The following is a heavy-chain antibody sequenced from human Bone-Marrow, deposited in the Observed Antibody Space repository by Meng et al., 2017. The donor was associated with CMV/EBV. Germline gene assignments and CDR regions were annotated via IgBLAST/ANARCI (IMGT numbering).Heavy chain of an antibody. Sequence: QVQLVESGGRGVQPGWSLRLSCSASGVTFSSYSMHWVRQAPGKGLEWVAVISYDGSNKYYADSVKGRFTISRDNSKNTLYLQMNSLRAEDTAVYYCARDYLGASAFDIWGQGTMVTVSS. D-gene: IGHD1-26*01. CDR2: ISYDGSNK. CDR1: GVTFSSYS. J-gene: IGHJ3*02. V-gene: IGHV3-30-3*01. CDR3: ARDYLGASAFDI.